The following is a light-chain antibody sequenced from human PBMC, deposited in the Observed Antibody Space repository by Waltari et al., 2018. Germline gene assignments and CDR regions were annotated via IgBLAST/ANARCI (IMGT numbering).Light chain of an antibody. J-gene: IGKJ1*01. CDR1: QSPLHSNAYTY. CDR2: LGS. CDR3: MQTLQTRA. V-gene: IGKV2-28*01. Sequence: IVLTQSPLSLPVAPGEPASISCRSSQSPLHSNAYTYLDWYLQKPGQPPQLLIYLGSFRAFGVPDRFSGTGSGTDFTLEISRVEAEDVGVYYCMQTLQTRAFGQGTRVEI.